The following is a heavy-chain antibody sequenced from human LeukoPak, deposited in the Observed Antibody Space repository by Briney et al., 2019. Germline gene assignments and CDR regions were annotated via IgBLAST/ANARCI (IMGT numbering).Heavy chain of an antibody. D-gene: IGHD5-24*01. J-gene: IGHJ4*02. CDR3: VKVGRWQQFALDY. V-gene: IGHV3-23*01. Sequence: PGGSMRLSCEASGLTFSSYAMSWVRQAPGKGLEWVSGISGSGGTTYYADSVKGRLTISRDNSKNTLYLQMNSLRAEDTAVYYCVKVGRWQQFALDYWGQGTLVTVSS. CDR2: ISGSGGTT. CDR1: GLTFSSYA.